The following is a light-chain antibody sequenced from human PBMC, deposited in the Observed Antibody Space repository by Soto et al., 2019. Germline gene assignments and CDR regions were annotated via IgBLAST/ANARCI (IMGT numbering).Light chain of an antibody. V-gene: IGKV1-27*01. J-gene: IGKJ3*01. Sequence: DIQMTQSPASLSASVGDRVTITCRASQGISNSLAWYQQKPGKVPKVLIYAASILQSGVPSRFSGSGSGTDFTLTISSLQPEDVATYFCQKYHSAPFTFGPGTKVEIK. CDR2: AAS. CDR3: QKYHSAPFT. CDR1: QGISNS.